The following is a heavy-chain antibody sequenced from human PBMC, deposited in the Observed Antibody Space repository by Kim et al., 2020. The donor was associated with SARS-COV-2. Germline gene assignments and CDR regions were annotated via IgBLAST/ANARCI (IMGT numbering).Heavy chain of an antibody. CDR3: ARDLAGGWALDY. CDR2: ISPRGHDT. J-gene: IGHJ4*02. V-gene: IGHV1-46*01. Sequence: ASVKVSCRASGYTFTNYHIHWARQAPGQGLEYMGIISPRGHDTRYSQKFQGRVVVTSDTSTTTFFMELDSLTSDDTALYYCARDLAGGWALDYWGQGTLVIVSS. D-gene: IGHD6-19*01. CDR1: GYTFTNYH.